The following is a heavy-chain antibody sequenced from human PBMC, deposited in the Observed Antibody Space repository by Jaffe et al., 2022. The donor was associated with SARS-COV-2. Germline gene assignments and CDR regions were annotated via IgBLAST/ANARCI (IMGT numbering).Heavy chain of an antibody. J-gene: IGHJ6*02. D-gene: IGHD1-7*01. CDR3: ARRARNYHGNYNDMDV. V-gene: IGHV4-39*01. CDR2: IYYTGSS. Sequence: QLHLQESGPGRVKPSETLSLTCTVSGGSISSSGYYWGWIRQPPGEGLEWIGAIYYTGSSYYNPSLKSRVTISVDTSRNQLSLNLTSVTAADTALYFCARRARNYHGNYNDMDVWGQGTTVIVSS. CDR1: GGSISSSGYY.